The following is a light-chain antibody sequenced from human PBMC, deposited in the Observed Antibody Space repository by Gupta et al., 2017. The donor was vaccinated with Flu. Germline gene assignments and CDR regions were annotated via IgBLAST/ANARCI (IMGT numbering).Light chain of an antibody. Sequence: DIVMTQSPDSLAVSLGERAPINCKSSQSVLYSSNNKNYVAWYPQKPGQPPKLLIYWASTRESGVPDRFSGSGSGTDFTLTISSLQAEDVAVYYCQQYYSTPWTFGQGTKVEIK. CDR2: WAS. CDR1: QSVLYSSNNKNY. V-gene: IGKV4-1*01. CDR3: QQYYSTPWT. J-gene: IGKJ1*01.